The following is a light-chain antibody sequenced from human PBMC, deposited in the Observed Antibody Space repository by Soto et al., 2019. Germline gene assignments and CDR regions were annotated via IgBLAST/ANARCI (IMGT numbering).Light chain of an antibody. V-gene: IGKV3-11*01. J-gene: IGKJ4*01. CDR3: QQRSNWPPLT. CDR2: DAS. Sequence: EIVLTQSPATLSLSPGQRATLSCRASQSVSTYLVWYQQKPGQAPRLLIYDASNRATGIPARFSGSGSGTDFTLTISSLEPEDFAVYCCQQRSNWPPLTFGGGTKVEIK. CDR1: QSVSTY.